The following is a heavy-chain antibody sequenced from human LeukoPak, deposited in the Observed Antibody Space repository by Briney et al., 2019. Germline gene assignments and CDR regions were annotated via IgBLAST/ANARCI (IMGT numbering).Heavy chain of an antibody. D-gene: IGHD3-3*01. CDR1: GGSISSGGYY. V-gene: IGHV4-30-2*01. J-gene: IGHJ6*03. CDR2: IYHSGST. Sequence: SQTLSLTCTVSGGSISSGGYYWSWIRQPPGKGLEWIGYIYHSGSTYYNPSLKSRVTISVDRSKNQFSLKLSSVTAADTAVYYCARVFGGGYYMDVWGKGTTVTVSS. CDR3: ARVFGGGYYMDV.